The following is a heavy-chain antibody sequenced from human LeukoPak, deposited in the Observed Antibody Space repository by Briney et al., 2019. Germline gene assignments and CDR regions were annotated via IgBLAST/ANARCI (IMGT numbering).Heavy chain of an antibody. CDR2: IDANGTT. V-gene: IGHV4-4*07. Sequence: SETLSLTCTVSHSSISSYYWNWIRQPAGKGLEWIGRIDANGTTNYNPSLKSRLTMSVDTSKKQLSLKLSSVSAGDTAEYHCARDHGDYGHWYFDLWGRGALVTVSS. CDR3: ARDHGDYGHWYFDL. J-gene: IGHJ2*01. CDR1: HSSISSYY. D-gene: IGHD4-17*01.